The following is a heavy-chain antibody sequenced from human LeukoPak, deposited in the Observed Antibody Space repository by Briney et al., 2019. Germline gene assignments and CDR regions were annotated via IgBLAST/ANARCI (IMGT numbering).Heavy chain of an antibody. CDR1: GFTVSSNY. V-gene: IGHV3-66*02. J-gene: IGHJ4*02. CDR3: ARDNKGYYPTAFDY. D-gene: IGHD3-22*01. Sequence: PGGSLRLSCAASGFTVSSNYMSWVRQAPGKGLEWVSVIYSGGSIYYADSVKGRFTISRDNSKNTLYLQMNSLRAEGKAVYYCARDNKGYYPTAFDYWGQGTLVTVSS. CDR2: IYSGGSI.